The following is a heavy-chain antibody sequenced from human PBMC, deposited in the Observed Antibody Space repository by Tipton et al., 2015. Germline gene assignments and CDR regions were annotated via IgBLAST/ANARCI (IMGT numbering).Heavy chain of an antibody. CDR1: GGSFSVYY. Sequence: LSLTCAVYGGSFSVYYWSWVRQPPGKGLEWIGEINHSGSTNYNPSLKSRVTISVDTSKNQFSLKLSSVTAADTAVYYCARGGSGDIVIIPAATWFDPWGQGTLVTVSS. J-gene: IGHJ5*02. D-gene: IGHD2-2*01. CDR2: INHSGST. V-gene: IGHV4-34*01. CDR3: ARGGSGDIVIIPAATWFDP.